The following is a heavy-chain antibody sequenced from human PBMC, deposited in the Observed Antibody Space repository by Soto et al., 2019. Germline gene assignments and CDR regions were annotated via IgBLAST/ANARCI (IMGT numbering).Heavy chain of an antibody. Sequence: SETLSLTCTVSGGSISSGDYYWSWIRQPPGKGLEWIGYIYYRGSTYYNPSLKSRVTISIDTSKNQFSLKLTSVTAEDTAVYYCARDHYTARARPFGMDVWGQGTTVTVSS. J-gene: IGHJ6*02. D-gene: IGHD5-18*01. CDR2: IYYRGST. V-gene: IGHV4-30-4*01. CDR1: GGSISSGDYY. CDR3: ARDHYTARARPFGMDV.